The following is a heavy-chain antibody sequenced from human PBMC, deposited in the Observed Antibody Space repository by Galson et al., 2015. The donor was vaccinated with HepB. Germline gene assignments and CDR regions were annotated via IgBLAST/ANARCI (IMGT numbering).Heavy chain of an antibody. CDR3: ARAPHYYGSGSYYYYYYGMDV. Sequence: SVKVSCKASGYTFTSYDINWVRQATGQGLEWMGWMNPNSGNTGYAQKFQGRVTMTRNTSISTAYMELSSLRSEDTAVYYCARAPHYYGSGSYYYYYYGMDVWGQGTTVTVSS. CDR1: GYTFTSYD. D-gene: IGHD3-10*01. J-gene: IGHJ6*02. CDR2: MNPNSGNT. V-gene: IGHV1-8*01.